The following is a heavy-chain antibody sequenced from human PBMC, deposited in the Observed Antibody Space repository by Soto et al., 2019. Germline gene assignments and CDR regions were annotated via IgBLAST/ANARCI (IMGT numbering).Heavy chain of an antibody. Sequence: EVQLVESGGGLVQPGGSLRLSCAASGFTFGTYWMTWVRQAPGKGLECVGNIKPDGSERYYVDSVKARFTISRANAKNSPYLHMNSLRAEDTGVYYCATDITGEQYWGQGTLLTVSS. CDR3: ATDITGEQY. CDR1: GFTFGTYW. V-gene: IGHV3-7*04. D-gene: IGHD3-10*01. J-gene: IGHJ4*02. CDR2: IKPDGSER.